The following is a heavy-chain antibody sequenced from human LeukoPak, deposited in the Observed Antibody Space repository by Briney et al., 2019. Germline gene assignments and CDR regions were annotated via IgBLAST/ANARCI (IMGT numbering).Heavy chain of an antibody. D-gene: IGHD3-9*01. Sequence: ARSLSLSCAASGFTFSSYCMRWVRQAPGKGLEWVAVIWYDGSNKYYAASVKGRFTTSTDNSKNTLYLQMNSLRAENTAVYYCARGGEWVRYFAWFRTNWFDPWGQGTLVTVSS. CDR3: ARGGEWVRYFAWFRTNWFDP. V-gene: IGHV3-33*01. J-gene: IGHJ5*02. CDR2: IWYDGSNK. CDR1: GFTFSSYC.